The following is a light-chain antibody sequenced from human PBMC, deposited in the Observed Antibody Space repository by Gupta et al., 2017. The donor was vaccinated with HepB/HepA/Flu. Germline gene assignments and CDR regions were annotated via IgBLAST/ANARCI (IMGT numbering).Light chain of an antibody. V-gene: IGKV3-11*01. CDR2: DAS. CDR3: QQGTNWPPGPLT. J-gene: IGKJ4*01. Sequence: EIVLTQSPATLSLSPGERATLPCRASQSVDTYLVWYQQKPGQAPRLLIYDASNRARGVPARFSGSGSGTDFTLTISSLEPEDFAVYYCQQGTNWPPGPLTFGGGTKVEIK. CDR1: QSVDTY.